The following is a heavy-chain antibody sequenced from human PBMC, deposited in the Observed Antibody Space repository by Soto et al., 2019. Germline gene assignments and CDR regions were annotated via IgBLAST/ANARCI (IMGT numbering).Heavy chain of an antibody. CDR2: INAYNGNT. J-gene: IGHJ4*02. V-gene: IGHV1-18*01. CDR1: GYTFTSYG. CDR3: ARDVRYGLSDY. Sequence: QVQLVQSGAEVKKPGASVKVSCKASGYTFTSYGISWVRQAPGQGLEWMGWINAYNGNTNYAQKLQGRVTMTTDTSTSTAYMELRSVRFYGTAVYYCARDVRYGLSDYWGQGTLVTVSS. D-gene: IGHD4-17*01.